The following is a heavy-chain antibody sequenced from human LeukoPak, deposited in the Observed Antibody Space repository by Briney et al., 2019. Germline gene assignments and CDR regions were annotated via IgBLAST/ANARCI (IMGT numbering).Heavy chain of an antibody. Sequence: AGRSLRLSCAASGFTFSTYGMHWVRQAPGKGLEWAAVISCDGSNKYYVDSVKGRFTISRDNSKNTLYLQMNSLRAEDTAVYYCAKDRGYCSSSSRYAGDHWYFDLWGRGTLVTVSS. D-gene: IGHD2-2*01. CDR1: GFTFSTYG. V-gene: IGHV3-30*18. J-gene: IGHJ2*01. CDR2: ISCDGSNK. CDR3: AKDRGYCSSSSRYAGDHWYFDL.